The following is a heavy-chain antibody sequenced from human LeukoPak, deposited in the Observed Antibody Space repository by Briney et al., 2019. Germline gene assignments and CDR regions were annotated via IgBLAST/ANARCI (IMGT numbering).Heavy chain of an antibody. CDR3: SRIKYAGNSGYHFYY. D-gene: IGHD4-23*01. CDR1: GFNFYYFA. J-gene: IGHJ4*02. CDR2: IGDSGSGG. Sequence: GGSLRLSRSASGFNFYYFAMSWVRQAPGKRLEWVSTIGDSGSGGSYADSVRGRFTISRDNSKNMVYVQMHSRRVDDSAVYYCSRIKYAGNSGYHFYYRGQGTLVTVSS. V-gene: IGHV3-23*01.